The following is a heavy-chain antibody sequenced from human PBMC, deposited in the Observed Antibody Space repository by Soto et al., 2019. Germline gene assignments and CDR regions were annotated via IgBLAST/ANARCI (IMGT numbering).Heavy chain of an antibody. V-gene: IGHV1-69*04. CDR3: ARDLEVNYYGSGSYPNWFDP. CDR2: IIPILGIA. Sequence: SVKVSCKASGGTFSSYTISWVRQAPGQGLEWMGRIIPILGIANYAQKFQGRVTITADKSTSTAYMELSSLRSEDTAVYYCARDLEVNYYGSGSYPNWFDPWGQGTLVTVSS. CDR1: GGTFSSYT. D-gene: IGHD3-10*01. J-gene: IGHJ5*02.